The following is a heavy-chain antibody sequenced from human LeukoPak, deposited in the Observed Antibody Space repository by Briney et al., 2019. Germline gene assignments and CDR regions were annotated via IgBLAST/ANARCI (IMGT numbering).Heavy chain of an antibody. CDR1: GFTFSSYS. J-gene: IGHJ4*02. CDR2: ISSSSYI. V-gene: IGHV3-21*01. Sequence: PGGSLRLSCAASGFTFSSYSLNWVRQAPGKGLEWVSSISSSSYIYYADSVKGRFTISRDDAKNSLYLQMNSLRAEDTAVYYCARDLTVENDYWGQGTLVTVSS. CDR3: ARDLTVENDY. D-gene: IGHD4-17*01.